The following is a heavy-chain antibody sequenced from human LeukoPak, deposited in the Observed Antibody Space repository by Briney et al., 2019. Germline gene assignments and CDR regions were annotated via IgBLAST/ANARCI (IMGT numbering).Heavy chain of an antibody. D-gene: IGHD2-21*01. J-gene: IGHJ6*03. Sequence: PSETLSLTCTVSGGSISSYYWSWIRQPAGKGLEWIGRIYTSGSTNYNPSLKSRVTMSVDTSKNQFSLKLSSVTAADTAVYYCARSPSILWSGNYYYMDVWGKGTTVTVSS. CDR3: ARSPSILWSGNYYYMDV. V-gene: IGHV4-4*07. CDR2: IYTSGST. CDR1: GGSISSYY.